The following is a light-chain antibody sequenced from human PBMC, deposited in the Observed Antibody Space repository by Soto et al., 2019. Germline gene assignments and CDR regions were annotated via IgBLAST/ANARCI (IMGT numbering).Light chain of an antibody. V-gene: IGLV2-14*01. CDR3: NSYSTVSTYV. CDR1: SSDIGGYNF. Sequence: QSALTQPASVSRSPGQSITIACTGTSSDIGGYNFVSWYQQHPGKAPKLLIYDVGNRPSGVSNRFSGSKSGNTASLTISGLHAEDEAHYYCNSYSTVSTYVFGTGTKLTVL. J-gene: IGLJ1*01. CDR2: DVG.